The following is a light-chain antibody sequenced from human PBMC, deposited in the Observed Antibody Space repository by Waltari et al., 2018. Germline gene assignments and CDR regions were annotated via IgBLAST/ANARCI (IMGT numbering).Light chain of an antibody. Sequence: EIVLTQSPATLSLSPGERATLSCRASQSVSSYLAWYQQKPGQAPRRLIYDASNRATGIPARFSGSVSGTDLTLTISSLEPEDFAVYYCQQRSNWPPTFGPGTKVDIK. CDR3: QQRSNWPPT. V-gene: IGKV3-11*01. CDR1: QSVSSY. J-gene: IGKJ3*01. CDR2: DAS.